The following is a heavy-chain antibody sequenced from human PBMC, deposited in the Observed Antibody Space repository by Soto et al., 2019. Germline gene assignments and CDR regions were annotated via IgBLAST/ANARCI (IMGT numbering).Heavy chain of an antibody. CDR2: INPSGGST. V-gene: IGHV1-46*01. J-gene: IGHJ5*02. CDR3: ARDLLHYDFWSGPNWFDP. Sequence: ASVKVSCKASGYTFTSYYMHWVRQAPGQGLEWMGIINPSGGSTSYAQKFQGRVTMTRDTSTSTVYMELSSLRSEDTAVYYCARDLLHYDFWSGPNWFDPWGQGTLVTVSS. CDR1: GYTFTSYY. D-gene: IGHD3-3*01.